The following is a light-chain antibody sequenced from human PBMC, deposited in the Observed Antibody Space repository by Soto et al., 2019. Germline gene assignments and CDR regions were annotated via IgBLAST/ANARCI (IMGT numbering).Light chain of an antibody. V-gene: IGKV3-15*01. J-gene: IGKJ4*01. CDR1: QSVYSN. CDR3: QQYQSWPLT. Sequence: EIVMTQSPATLSVSPGERATLSCRASQSVYSNLAWYQQTPGQAPRLLIYVASTRATGIPARFSGSGSGTAFTLTISSLQSEDFAVYYWQQYQSWPLTFGGGTTVEIK. CDR2: VAS.